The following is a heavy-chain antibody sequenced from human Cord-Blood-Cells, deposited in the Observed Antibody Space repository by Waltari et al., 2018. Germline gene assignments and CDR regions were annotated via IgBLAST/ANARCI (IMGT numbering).Heavy chain of an antibody. CDR3: ARGLIDFWSGYYDY. V-gene: IGHV4-34*01. CDR2: INHSGST. D-gene: IGHD3-3*01. Sequence: QVQLQQWGAGLLKPSEPLSLTCAASGGSFSGYYWSWIRQPPGKGLEWIGEINHSGSTNYNPSLKSRVTISVDTSKNQFSLKLSSVTAADTAVYYCARGLIDFWSGYYDYWGQGTLVTVSS. J-gene: IGHJ4*02. CDR1: GGSFSGYY.